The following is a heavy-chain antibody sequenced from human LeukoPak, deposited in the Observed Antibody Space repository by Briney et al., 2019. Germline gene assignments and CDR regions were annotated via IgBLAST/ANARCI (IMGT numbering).Heavy chain of an antibody. CDR1: GFTFSSYA. V-gene: IGHV3-30*02. CDR3: AKDCSWSCTY. Sequence: PEGSLRLSCAASGFTFSSYAMHWVRQGPGKGLEWVAYIAHHGSNKYYADSVKGRFTISRDDSKRTLYLQMNNLRADDTAVYYCAKDCSWSCTYWGQGALVTVSS. J-gene: IGHJ4*02. CDR2: IAHHGSNK. D-gene: IGHD2-8*02.